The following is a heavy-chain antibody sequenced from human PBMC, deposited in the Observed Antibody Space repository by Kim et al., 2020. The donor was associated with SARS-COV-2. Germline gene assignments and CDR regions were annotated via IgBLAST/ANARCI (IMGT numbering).Heavy chain of an antibody. CDR1: GGSIRSGGKF. V-gene: IGHV4-31*03. J-gene: IGHJ4*02. CDR2: ISYSGNS. Sequence: SETLSLTCSVSGGSIRSGGKFWTWIRQHPAKGLEWIGYISYSGNSHYSPSLRSRVSISLQTSENQFSLELTSGTAADTAVYYCARGQPLDYWGQGILVTVSS. CDR3: ARGQPLDY. D-gene: IGHD2-2*01.